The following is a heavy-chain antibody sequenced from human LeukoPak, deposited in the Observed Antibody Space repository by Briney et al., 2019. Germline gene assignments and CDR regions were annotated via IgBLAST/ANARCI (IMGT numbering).Heavy chain of an antibody. CDR2: IIPILGIA. CDR1: GGTFSSYA. CDR3: ARDSGGGGDASLEYFQH. Sequence: SVKVSCKASGGTFSSYAISWVRQAPGQGLEWMGRIIPILGIANYAQKFQGRVTITADKSTSTAYMELSSPRSEDTAVYYCARDSGGGGDASLEYFQHWGQGTLVTVSS. J-gene: IGHJ1*01. V-gene: IGHV1-69*04. D-gene: IGHD2-21*02.